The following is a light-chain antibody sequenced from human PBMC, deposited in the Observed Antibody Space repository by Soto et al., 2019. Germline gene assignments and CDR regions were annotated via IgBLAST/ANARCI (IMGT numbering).Light chain of an antibody. CDR1: SSNIGAGYD. Sequence: QAVLTQPPSVSGAPGQRVTISCTGSSSNIGAGYDVHWYQQLPGTAPKLLIYGNSNRPSGVPDRFSGSKSGTSASLAITGLQAEDEADYYCQSYDSSLCGPHVVFGGGTKLTVL. CDR2: GNS. V-gene: IGLV1-40*01. J-gene: IGLJ2*01. CDR3: QSYDSSLCGPHVV.